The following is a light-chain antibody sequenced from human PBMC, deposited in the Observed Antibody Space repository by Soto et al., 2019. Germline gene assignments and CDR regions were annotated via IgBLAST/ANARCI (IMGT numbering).Light chain of an antibody. J-gene: IGKJ1*01. CDR3: QHQSSLPST. CDR2: GAS. CDR1: QSVGNN. Sequence: DMVMTHSPGTLSVACGGSTTISCRASQSVGNNLAWYQQKPGQAPRLLIHGASTRATGIPARFSGSGSGTEFTLTIRSLQSEDFAVYYCQHQSSLPSTFGQGTKVDNK. V-gene: IGKV3-15*01.